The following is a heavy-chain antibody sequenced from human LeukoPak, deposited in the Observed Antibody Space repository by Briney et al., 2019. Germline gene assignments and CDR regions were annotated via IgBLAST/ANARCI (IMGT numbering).Heavy chain of an antibody. CDR3: ARERITMVRGVIYSFDY. CDR1: GYTFTSYG. D-gene: IGHD3-10*01. Sequence: GASVKVSCKASGYTFTSYGISWVRQAPGQGLEWVGRIIPILGIANYAQKFQGRVTITADKSTSTAYMELSSLRSEDTAVYYCARERITMVRGVIYSFDYWGQGTLVTVSS. J-gene: IGHJ4*02. CDR2: IIPILGIA. V-gene: IGHV1-69*04.